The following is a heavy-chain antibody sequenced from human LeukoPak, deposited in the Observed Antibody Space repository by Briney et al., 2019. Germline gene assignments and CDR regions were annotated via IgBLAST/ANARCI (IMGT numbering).Heavy chain of an antibody. CDR3: ARGEFVWGSEKNWFAP. V-gene: IGHV1-18*01. J-gene: IGHJ5*02. Sequence: ASVKVSCKASGYTFTSYGISWVRQAPGQGLEWMGWISAYNGNTNYAQKLQGRVTMTTDTSTSTAYMELRSLRSDDTAAHYCARGEFVWGSEKNWFAPWGRGPLVTVSS. D-gene: IGHD1-26*01. CDR1: GYTFTSYG. CDR2: ISAYNGNT.